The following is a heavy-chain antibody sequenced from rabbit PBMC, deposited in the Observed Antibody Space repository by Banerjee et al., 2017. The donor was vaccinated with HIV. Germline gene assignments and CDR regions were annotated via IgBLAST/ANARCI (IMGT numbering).Heavy chain of an antibody. CDR1: GFDFSSSYY. CDR3: ARGMYSIITDYPYYFNL. V-gene: IGHV1S40*01. D-gene: IGHD2-1*01. Sequence: QSLEESGGDLVKPGASLTLTCTASGFDFSSSYYMCWVRQAPGKGLEWIACIYTGSSGRTYYASWAKGRFTISKTSSTTVTLQMTSLTAADTATYFCARGMYSIITDYPYYFNLWGQGTLVTVS. J-gene: IGHJ4*01. CDR2: IYTGSSGRT.